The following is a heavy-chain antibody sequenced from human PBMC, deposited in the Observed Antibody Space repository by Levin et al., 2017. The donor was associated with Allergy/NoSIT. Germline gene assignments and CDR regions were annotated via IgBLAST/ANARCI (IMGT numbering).Heavy chain of an antibody. D-gene: IGHD2-21*01. CDR3: ARDPRAWPSTEVGYMDV. J-gene: IGHJ6*03. CDR1: GGSIRSSNW. CDR2: IYHSGST. V-gene: IGHV4-4*02. Sequence: SQTLSLPCAVSGGSIRSSNWWSWVRQPPGKGLEWIGEIYHSGSTNYNPSLKSRVTISVDKSKNQFSLKLSSVTAADTAVYYCARDPRAWPSTEVGYMDVWGKGTTVTVSS.